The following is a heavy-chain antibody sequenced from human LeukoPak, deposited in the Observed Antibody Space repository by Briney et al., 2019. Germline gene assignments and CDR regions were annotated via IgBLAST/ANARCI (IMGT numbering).Heavy chain of an antibody. CDR1: GGSISSGSYY. Sequence: SETLSLTCTVSGGSISSGSYYWSWIRQPAGKGLEWIGRIYTSGSTNYNPSLKSRVTISVDTSKNQFSLKLSSVTAADTAVYYCARESIAAHPNFDYWGQGTLVTVPS. V-gene: IGHV4-61*02. CDR3: ARESIAAHPNFDY. CDR2: IYTSGST. D-gene: IGHD6-6*01. J-gene: IGHJ4*02.